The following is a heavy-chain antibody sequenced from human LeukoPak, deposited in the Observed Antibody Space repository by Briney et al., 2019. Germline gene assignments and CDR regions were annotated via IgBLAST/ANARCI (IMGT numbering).Heavy chain of an antibody. Sequence: GSSVKVSCKASGGTFSSYAISWVRQAPGQGLEWMGRIIPILGIANYAQKFQGRVTITADKSTSTAYMELSSLRSEDTAVYYCARDKLRLGELSSPPAFDIWGQGTMVTVSS. V-gene: IGHV1-69*04. D-gene: IGHD3-16*02. CDR1: GGTFSSYA. CDR3: ARDKLRLGELSSPPAFDI. J-gene: IGHJ3*02. CDR2: IIPILGIA.